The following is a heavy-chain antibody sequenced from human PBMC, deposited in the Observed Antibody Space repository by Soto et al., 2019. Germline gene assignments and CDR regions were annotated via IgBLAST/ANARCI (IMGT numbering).Heavy chain of an antibody. D-gene: IGHD6-19*01. Sequence: EVQLVESGGGLVQPGGSLRLSCAASGFTFSRYGMHWVRQATGKGLEWVSAIGTTGDTYYPGAVMGRFTISRENAKNSVYLQMNSLRAGDTAVYYCARDAGGASGWSFDYWGQGTLVTVSS. J-gene: IGHJ4*02. CDR1: GFTFSRYG. CDR2: IGTTGDT. V-gene: IGHV3-13*01. CDR3: ARDAGGASGWSFDY.